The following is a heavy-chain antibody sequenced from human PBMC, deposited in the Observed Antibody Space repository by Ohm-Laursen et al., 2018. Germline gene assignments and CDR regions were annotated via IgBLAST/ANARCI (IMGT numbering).Heavy chain of an antibody. CDR2: IYYSGST. Sequence: SQTLSLTCLVSGGSISSGGYYWSWIRQHPGKGLEWIGYIYYSGSTYYNPSLKSRVTISVDTSKNQFSLKLSSVTAADTAVYYCARNGRVAARGGVFFDYWGQGTLVTVSS. J-gene: IGHJ4*02. CDR3: ARNGRVAARGGVFFDY. D-gene: IGHD6-13*01. V-gene: IGHV4-31*03. CDR1: GGSISSGGYY.